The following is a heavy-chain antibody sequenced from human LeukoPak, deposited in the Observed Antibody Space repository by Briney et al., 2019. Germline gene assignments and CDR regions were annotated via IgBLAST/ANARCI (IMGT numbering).Heavy chain of an antibody. V-gene: IGHV1-18*01. CDR2: ISAYNGNT. CDR1: GYTFTSYG. CDR3: ARGGDYYDSSGYDY. D-gene: IGHD3-22*01. Sequence: ASVKVSCKASGYTFTSYGISWVRQAPGQGLDWMGWISAYNGNTNHAQKLQGRVTMTTDTSTSTAYMELRSLRSDDTAVYYCARGGDYYDSSGYDYWGQGTLVTVSS. J-gene: IGHJ4*02.